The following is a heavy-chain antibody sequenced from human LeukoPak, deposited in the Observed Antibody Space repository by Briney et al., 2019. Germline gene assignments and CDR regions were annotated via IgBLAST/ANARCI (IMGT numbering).Heavy chain of an antibody. Sequence: SETLSLTCAVYGGSFSGYYWSWIRQPPGKGLEWIGEINHSGSTNYNPSLKSRVTISVDTSKNQFSLKLSSVTAADTAVYYCARSGSGALEYYYYGMDVWGQGTTVTVSS. CDR3: ARSGSGALEYYYYGMDV. V-gene: IGHV4-34*01. CDR1: GGSFSGYY. D-gene: IGHD3-10*01. CDR2: INHSGST. J-gene: IGHJ6*02.